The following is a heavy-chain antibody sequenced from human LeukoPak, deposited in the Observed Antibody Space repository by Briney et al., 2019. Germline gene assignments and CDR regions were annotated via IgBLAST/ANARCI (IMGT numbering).Heavy chain of an antibody. CDR3: ARGRLSSDYYYYYYGMDV. D-gene: IGHD2-21*01. CDR2: INHSGST. V-gene: IGHV4-34*01. J-gene: IGHJ6*02. CDR1: GGSFSGYY. Sequence: SETLSLTCAVYGGSFSGYYWSWIRQPPGKGLEWIGEINHSGSTNYNPSLKSRVTISVDTSKSQFSLKLSSVTAADTAVYYCARGRLSSDYYYYYYGMDVWGQGTTVTVSS.